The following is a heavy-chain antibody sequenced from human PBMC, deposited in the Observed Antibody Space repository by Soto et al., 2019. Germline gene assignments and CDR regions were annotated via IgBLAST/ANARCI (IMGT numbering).Heavy chain of an antibody. CDR1: GFTFSSYW. CDR2: IKQDGSEK. Sequence: PGGSLRLSCAASGFTFSSYWMSWVRQAPGKGLEWVANIKQDGSEKYYVDSVKGRFTISRDNAKNSLYLQMNSLRAEDTAVYYCARDLRITIFGVVNDYFDYWGQGTLVTVSS. CDR3: ARDLRITIFGVVNDYFDY. V-gene: IGHV3-7*01. J-gene: IGHJ4*02. D-gene: IGHD3-3*01.